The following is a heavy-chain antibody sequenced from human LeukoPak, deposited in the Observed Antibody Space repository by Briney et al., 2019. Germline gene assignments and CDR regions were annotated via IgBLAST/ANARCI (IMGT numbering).Heavy chain of an antibody. J-gene: IGHJ3*02. CDR2: INPNSGGT. Sequence: ASVTVSCKASGSSFTSYYLHWVRPAPGQGLEWMGWINPNSGGTNYAQKFQGRVTMTRDTSISTAYMELSRLRSDDTAVYYCARVRGYDSDASDIWGQGTMVTVSS. CDR3: ARVRGYDSDASDI. V-gene: IGHV1-2*02. D-gene: IGHD5-12*01. CDR1: GSSFTSYY.